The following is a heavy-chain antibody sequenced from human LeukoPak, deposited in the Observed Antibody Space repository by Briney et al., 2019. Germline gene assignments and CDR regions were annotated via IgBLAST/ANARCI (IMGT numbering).Heavy chain of an antibody. J-gene: IGHJ4*02. D-gene: IGHD3-22*01. Sequence: PGGSLRLSCAVSGFTVSSSYMSWVRQAPGKGLEWVSVIFSSGSTYYADSVKGRFTISRDNSKNTVYLQMNSLRAEDTAVYYCARDYYGTTGYLAYWGQGTLVTVSP. V-gene: IGHV3-66*01. CDR2: IFSSGST. CDR1: GFTVSSSY. CDR3: ARDYYGTTGYLAY.